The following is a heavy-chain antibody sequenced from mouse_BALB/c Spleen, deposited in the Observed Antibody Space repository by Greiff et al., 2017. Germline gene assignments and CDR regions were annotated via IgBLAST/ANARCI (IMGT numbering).Heavy chain of an antibody. CDR1: GDSITSGY. CDR3: ARNDGFSYYYAMDY. D-gene: IGHD2-3*01. J-gene: IGHJ4*01. Sequence: EVQLQESGPSLVKPSQTLSLTCSVTGDSITSGYWNWIRKFPGNKLEYMGYISYSGSTYYNPSLKSRISITRDTSKNQYYLQLNSVTTEDTATYYCARNDGFSYYYAMDYWGQGTSVTVSS. CDR2: ISYSGST. V-gene: IGHV3-8*02.